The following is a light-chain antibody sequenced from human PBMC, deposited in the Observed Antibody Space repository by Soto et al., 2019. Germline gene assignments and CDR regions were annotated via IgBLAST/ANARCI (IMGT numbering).Light chain of an antibody. CDR2: EVS. CDR3: SSYTTRRAYV. V-gene: IGLV2-14*01. Sequence: SALTQPASVSGSPGQSITISCTGTSSDVGAYNYVSWYQQQSGKAPKLMIHEVSNRPSGVSNRFSGSKSGNTASLTISGLQAEDEADSSCSSYTTRRAYVFRIGTKVTVL. J-gene: IGLJ1*01. CDR1: SSDVGAYNY.